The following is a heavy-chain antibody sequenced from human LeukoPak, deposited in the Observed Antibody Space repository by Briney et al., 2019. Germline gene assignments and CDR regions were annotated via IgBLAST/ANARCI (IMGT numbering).Heavy chain of an antibody. CDR2: IYYSGST. Sequence: SETLSLTCTVSGESISGFYWTWIRQPPGKGLEWIGYIYYSGSTNYNPSLKSRVTISVDTSKNQFSLKLSSVTAAATAVYYCARGVVIAPQTFDYWGQGTLVTASS. CDR1: GESISGFY. CDR3: ARGVVIAPQTFDY. J-gene: IGHJ4*02. D-gene: IGHD2-21*01. V-gene: IGHV4-59*01.